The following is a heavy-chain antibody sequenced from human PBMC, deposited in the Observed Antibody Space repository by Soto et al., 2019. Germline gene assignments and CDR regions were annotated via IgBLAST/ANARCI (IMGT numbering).Heavy chain of an antibody. J-gene: IGHJ5*02. CDR3: ARGYCSCTSCYYWFDP. D-gene: IGHD2-2*01. V-gene: IGHV1-18*01. CDR2: ISAYNGNT. Sequence: GASVKVTCKASGGTFSSYTISWVRLAPGQGLEWMGWISAYNGNTNYAQKVQGRVTMTTDTSTSTAYMELSSLRSEDTAVYYCARGYCSCTSCYYWFDPWGQGTLVTVSS. CDR1: GGTFSSYT.